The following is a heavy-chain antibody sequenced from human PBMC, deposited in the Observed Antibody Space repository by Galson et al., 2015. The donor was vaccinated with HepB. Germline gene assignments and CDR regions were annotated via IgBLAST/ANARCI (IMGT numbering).Heavy chain of an antibody. Sequence: SLRLSCAASGFTFSSYGMHWVRQAPGKGLEWVAFIRYDGSNKYYADSVKGRFTISRDNSKNTLYLQMNSLRAEDTAVYYCAKDESGGHWWAYYYDSSGYMTEYWGQGTLVTVSS. V-gene: IGHV3-30*02. D-gene: IGHD3-22*01. CDR1: GFTFSSYG. CDR3: AKDESGGHWWAYYYDSSGYMTEY. CDR2: IRYDGSNK. J-gene: IGHJ4*02.